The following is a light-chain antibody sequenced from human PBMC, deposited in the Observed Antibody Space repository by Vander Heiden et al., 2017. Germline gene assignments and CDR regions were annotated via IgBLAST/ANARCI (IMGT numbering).Light chain of an antibody. J-gene: IGKJ2*01. Sequence: DIHIAHSSSSLSASVGDRVTITCRASQSSTSYLNWYQQKPGEAPKLLIYAASTLESGVPSRFSGSGSGTDFTLTISSLQPEDFATYYCQHSYSAPYTFGQGTKLEIK. CDR2: AAS. V-gene: IGKV1-39*01. CDR1: QSSTSY. CDR3: QHSYSAPYT.